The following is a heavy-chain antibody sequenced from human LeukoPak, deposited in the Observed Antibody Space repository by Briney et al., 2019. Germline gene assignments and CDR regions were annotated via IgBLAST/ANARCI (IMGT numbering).Heavy chain of an antibody. D-gene: IGHD3-22*01. V-gene: IGHV2-70*11. CDR1: GFSLGTDGVC. CDR3: ARMLFYDSSGYSSYYFDY. Sequence: SGPTLVNPTQTLTLTCSFSGFSLGTDGVCVSWIRQPPGKALEWLARIDWDDDKRYSTSLKTRRTISKDTSKNQVVLTMTNMDPVDTATYYCARMLFYDSSGYSSYYFDYWGRGTLVTVSS. CDR2: IDWDDDK. J-gene: IGHJ4*02.